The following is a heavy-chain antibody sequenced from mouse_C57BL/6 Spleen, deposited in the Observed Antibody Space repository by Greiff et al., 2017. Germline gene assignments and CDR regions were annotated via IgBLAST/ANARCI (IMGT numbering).Heavy chain of an antibody. CDR2: IDPYDSYT. J-gene: IGHJ1*03. V-gene: IGHV1-69*01. Sequence: QVQLQQPGAELVMPGASVKLSCKASGYTFTSYWMHWVKQRPGQGLEWIGVIDPYDSYTTYNQKFKGKSTLTVDKSSSTAYMHLSSLTSEDSAVYYCARDYYGTTGYFDVWGTGTTVTVSS. CDR3: ARDYYGTTGYFDV. D-gene: IGHD2-1*01. CDR1: GYTFTSYW.